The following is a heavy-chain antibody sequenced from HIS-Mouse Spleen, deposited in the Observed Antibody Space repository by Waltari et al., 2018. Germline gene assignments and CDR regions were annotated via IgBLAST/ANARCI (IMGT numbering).Heavy chain of an antibody. D-gene: IGHD1-26*01. CDR1: GFTLSSYG. CDR3: ARDQDSGSYYYYYGMDV. V-gene: IGHV3-33*01. Sequence: QVQLVESGGGVVQPGRSRRLSWSAAGFTLSSYGMHRCRQAPGKGLEWVAVIWYDGSNKYYADSVKGRFTISRDNSKNTLYLQMNSLRAEDTAVYYCARDQDSGSYYYYYGMDVWGQGTTVTVSS. CDR2: IWYDGSNK. J-gene: IGHJ6*02.